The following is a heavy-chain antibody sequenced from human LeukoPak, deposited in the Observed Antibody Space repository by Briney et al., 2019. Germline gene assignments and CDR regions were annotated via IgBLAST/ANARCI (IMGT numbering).Heavy chain of an antibody. CDR3: ARDYWDYYDSSGYYEGYFQH. D-gene: IGHD3-22*01. V-gene: IGHV4-59*01. Sequence: SETLSLTCTVSGGSISSYYWSWIRQPPGKGLEWFRYIYYTGSTNHNPSLKSRVTISVDTSKNQFSLKLSSVTAADTAVYYCARDYWDYYDSSGYYEGYFQHWGQGTLVTVSS. CDR1: GGSISSYY. CDR2: IYYTGST. J-gene: IGHJ1*01.